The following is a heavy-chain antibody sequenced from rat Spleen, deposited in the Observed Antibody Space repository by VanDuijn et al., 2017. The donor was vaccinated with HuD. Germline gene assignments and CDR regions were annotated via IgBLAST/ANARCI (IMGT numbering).Heavy chain of an antibody. CDR2: ITNASGRT. CDR1: GFTFNNYW. CDR3: ATGPRILRLDWFAY. V-gene: IGHV5-31*01. J-gene: IGHJ3*01. D-gene: IGHD1-6*01. Sequence: EVQLVESGGGLVQPGRSLKLSCVASGFTFNNYWMTWIRQAPGKGLEWVASITNASGRTYYPDSVKGRFTISRDNAKSTLYLQMDSLTSEDTATYYCATGPRILRLDWFAYWGQGTLVTVSS.